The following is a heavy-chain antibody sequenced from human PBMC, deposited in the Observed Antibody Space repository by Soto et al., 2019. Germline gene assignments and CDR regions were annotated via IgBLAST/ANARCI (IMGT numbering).Heavy chain of an antibody. J-gene: IGHJ5*02. D-gene: IGHD2-15*01. Sequence: PSETLSLTCSVSDGNIRNGSYCRSLIKQPPGKGLEWIGYIYYSGSTNYNPSLKSRVTISVDTSKNQFSLKLSSVTAADTAVYYCASGRSNWFDPWGQGTLVTVSS. CDR2: IYYSGST. CDR1: DGNIRNGSYC. CDR3: ASGRSNWFDP. V-gene: IGHV4-61*01.